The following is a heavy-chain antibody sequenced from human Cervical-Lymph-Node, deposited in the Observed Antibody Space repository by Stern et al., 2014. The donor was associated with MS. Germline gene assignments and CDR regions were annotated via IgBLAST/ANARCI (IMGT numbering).Heavy chain of an antibody. V-gene: IGHV2-5*02. Sequence: QVTLRESGPTLVKPTQTLTLTCTFSGFSLSSTAVGVGWIRQPPGKALEXLALIYWDGDKRYSPSLKSRLTITKDTSKNQVVLTLTNMAPVDTATYYCARSYYDILTGYYTGPLDHWGQGILVTVSS. J-gene: IGHJ4*02. CDR2: IYWDGDK. CDR1: GFSLSSTAVG. D-gene: IGHD3-9*01. CDR3: ARSYYDILTGYYTGPLDH.